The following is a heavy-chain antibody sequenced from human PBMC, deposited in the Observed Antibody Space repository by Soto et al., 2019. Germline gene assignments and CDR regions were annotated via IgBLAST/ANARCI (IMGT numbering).Heavy chain of an antibody. CDR1: GFTFSSYG. CDR2: ISYDGSNK. CDR3: AKTGPHSTTGTTPFDY. Sequence: GGSLRLSCAASGFTFSSYGMHWVRQAPGRGLEWVAVISYDGSNKYYADSVKGRFTISRDNSKNTLYLQMNSLRAEDTAVYYCAKTGPHSTTGTTPFDYWGQGT. J-gene: IGHJ4*02. V-gene: IGHV3-30*18. D-gene: IGHD4-4*01.